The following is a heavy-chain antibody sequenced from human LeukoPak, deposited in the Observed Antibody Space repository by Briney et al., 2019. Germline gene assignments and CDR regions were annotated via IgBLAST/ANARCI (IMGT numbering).Heavy chain of an antibody. V-gene: IGHV3-53*01. CDR1: GFTVSSNY. J-gene: IGHJ4*02. D-gene: IGHD3/OR15-3a*01. CDR2: LYSGGST. Sequence: PGGSLRLSRAASGFTVSSNYMTWVRQAPGKGLEWVSVLYSGGSTYHADSVKGRFTISRDNSKNTVYLQMNSLRAEDTAVYYCARGGTGYSWFFDYWGQGTLVTVSS. CDR3: ARGGTGYSWFFDY.